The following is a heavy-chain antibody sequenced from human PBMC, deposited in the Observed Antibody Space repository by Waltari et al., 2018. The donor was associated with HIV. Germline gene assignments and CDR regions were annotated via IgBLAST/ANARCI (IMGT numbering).Heavy chain of an antibody. D-gene: IGHD3-3*01. J-gene: IGHJ6*02. CDR3: ARDCCDFWSGYSRHYYYGMDV. CDR1: GRSISSGAYH. CDR2: IYYSGST. V-gene: IGHV4-30-4*01. Sequence: QVQLQESGPGLVKPSQTLSLTCTVPGRSISSGAYHWTWLRHPPGKGLEWIGYIYYSGSTYYNPSLKSRVTISVDTSKNQFSLKLSSVTAADTAVYYCARDCCDFWSGYSRHYYYGMDVWGQGTTVTVSS.